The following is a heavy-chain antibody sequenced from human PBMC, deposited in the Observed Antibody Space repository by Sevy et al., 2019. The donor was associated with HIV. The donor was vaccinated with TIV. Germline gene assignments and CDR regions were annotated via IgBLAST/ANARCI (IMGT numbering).Heavy chain of an antibody. CDR1: GFTFSSYS. V-gene: IGHV3-21*01. CDR2: ISSSSSYI. D-gene: IGHD6-6*01. CDR3: ARDSSPIAARPRLDI. Sequence: GGSLRLSCAASGFTFSSYSMNWVRQAPGKGLEWVSSISSSSSYIYYADSVKGRFTISRDNAKNSLYLQMNSLRAEDTAVYYCARDSSPIAARPRLDIWGQGTMVTVPS. J-gene: IGHJ3*02.